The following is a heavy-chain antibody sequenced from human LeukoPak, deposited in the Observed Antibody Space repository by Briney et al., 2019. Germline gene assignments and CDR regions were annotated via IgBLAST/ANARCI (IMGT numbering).Heavy chain of an antibody. CDR1: GFSVSGYW. Sequence: GGSLRLSCAVSGFSVSGYWMTWVRQAPGKELEWVANIKQDGSEKNYVDSVKGRFTISRDNAENSLFLQMNSLRVEDTAVYYCAREWQGGIAAAGTRIEGDYWGQGTLVAVSS. CDR3: AREWQGGIAAAGTRIEGDY. V-gene: IGHV3-7*01. CDR2: IKQDGSEK. J-gene: IGHJ4*02. D-gene: IGHD6-13*01.